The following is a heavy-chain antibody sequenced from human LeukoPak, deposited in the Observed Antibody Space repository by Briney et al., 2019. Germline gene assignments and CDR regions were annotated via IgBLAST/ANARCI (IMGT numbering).Heavy chain of an antibody. D-gene: IGHD6-13*01. CDR3: TKSFGPVIAAAGAGTD. Sequence: PGGSLRLSCAASGFTLSTYAMSWVRQTPGKGLEWVAATSSSDAGTYHADSVRGRFTIPRDNSKNTLYMQMNSLRAEDTAVYYCTKSFGPVIAAAGAGTDWGQGTLVTVSS. J-gene: IGHJ4*02. CDR2: TSSSDAGT. V-gene: IGHV3-23*01. CDR1: GFTLSTYA.